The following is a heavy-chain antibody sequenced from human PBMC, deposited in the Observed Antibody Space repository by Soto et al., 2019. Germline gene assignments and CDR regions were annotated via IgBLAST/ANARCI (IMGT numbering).Heavy chain of an antibody. CDR1: GFTVKNNF. CDR2: IYSGDST. Sequence: EVQLVETGGGLVQPGGSLGLSCAVSGFTVKNNFLSWVRQPPGKGLEWVSVIYSGDSTYYADSVEGRFTISRDSSTNTLYLQMNSLRVDDTAMYYCVRDGRREQPLGAWGQGTLVTVSS. J-gene: IGHJ5*02. CDR3: VRDGRREQPLGA. V-gene: IGHV3-53*02. D-gene: IGHD3-16*01.